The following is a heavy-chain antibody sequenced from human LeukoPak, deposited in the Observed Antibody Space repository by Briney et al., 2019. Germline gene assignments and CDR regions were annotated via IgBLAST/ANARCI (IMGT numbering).Heavy chain of an antibody. J-gene: IGHJ4*02. CDR2: IRYDGSNK. D-gene: IGHD2-2*01. Sequence: PGGSLRLSCAASGFTSSSYGMHWVRQAPGKGLEWVAFIRYDGSNKYYADSVKGRFTISRDNSKNTLYLQMNSLRAEDTAVYYCATDFIVVVPAANDYWGQGTLVTVSS. CDR1: GFTSSSYG. CDR3: ATDFIVVVPAANDY. V-gene: IGHV3-30*02.